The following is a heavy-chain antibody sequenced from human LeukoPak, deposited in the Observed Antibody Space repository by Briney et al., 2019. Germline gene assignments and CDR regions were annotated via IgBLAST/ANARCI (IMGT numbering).Heavy chain of an antibody. J-gene: IGHJ4*02. Sequence: PGGSLRLFCAASGFTFSSYEMNWVRQAPGKGLEWVAAISYDGSDKYYADSVKGRFTISRDNSKNTLYLQMNSLRVEDTAVYYCKEVDYWGQGTLVTVSS. V-gene: IGHV3-30*04. CDR1: GFTFSSYE. CDR3: KEVDY. CDR2: ISYDGSDK.